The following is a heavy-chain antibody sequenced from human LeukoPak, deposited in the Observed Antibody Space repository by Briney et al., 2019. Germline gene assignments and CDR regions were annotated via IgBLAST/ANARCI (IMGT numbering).Heavy chain of an antibody. Sequence: ASVKVSCKASGYTFTGYYMHWVRQAPGQGLEWMGWINPNSGGTNYAQKFQGRVTMTRDTSISTAYMELSRLRSDDAAVYYCARVSYSSGWYHDAFDIWGQGTMVTVSS. D-gene: IGHD6-19*01. CDR2: INPNSGGT. J-gene: IGHJ3*02. V-gene: IGHV1-2*02. CDR3: ARVSYSSGWYHDAFDI. CDR1: GYTFTGYY.